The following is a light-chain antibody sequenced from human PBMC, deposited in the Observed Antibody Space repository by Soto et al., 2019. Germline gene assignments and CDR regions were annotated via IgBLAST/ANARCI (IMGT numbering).Light chain of an antibody. J-gene: IGKJ5*01. V-gene: IGKV3-20*01. CDR1: QSVSNNY. CDR2: GAS. CDR3: QQYDNSPIT. Sequence: EIVLTQSPGTLSLSPGERATPSCRASQSVSNNYLAWYQQKPGQAPRLLIYGASNRATGIPDRFSGSGSGTDFTLTISRLEPEDFAVYYCQQYDNSPITFGQGTRLEIK.